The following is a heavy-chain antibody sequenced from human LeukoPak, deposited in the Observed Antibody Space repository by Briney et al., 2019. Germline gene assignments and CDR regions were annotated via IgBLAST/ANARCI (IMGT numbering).Heavy chain of an antibody. V-gene: IGHV4-39*01. CDR1: GGSLSSSSYY. CDR2: IYYSGST. J-gene: IGHJ4*02. CDR3: ARRLVGATPFDY. D-gene: IGHD1-26*01. Sequence: PSETLSLTCTVSGGSLSSSSYYWGWIRQPPGTGLEWIGSIYYSGSTYYNPSLKSRVTISVDTSKNQFSLKLSSVTAADTAVYYCARRLVGATPFDYWGQGTLVTVSS.